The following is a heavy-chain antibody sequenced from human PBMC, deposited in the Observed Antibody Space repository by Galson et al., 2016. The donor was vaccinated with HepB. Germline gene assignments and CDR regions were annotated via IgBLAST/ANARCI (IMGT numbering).Heavy chain of an antibody. J-gene: IGHJ1*01. CDR1: GFSFSRRA. CDR3: ARDGGGDTSAYYYAQFFQY. V-gene: IGHV3-33*08. D-gene: IGHD3-22*01. Sequence: SLRLSCAASGFSFSRRAMNWVRQAPGKGLEWVAVIWYDGSNKYYADSVQGRFTISRDNSKNILYLQMNSLRAEDTAVYYCARDGGGDTSAYYYAQFFQYWGQGTLVTVSS. CDR2: IWYDGSNK.